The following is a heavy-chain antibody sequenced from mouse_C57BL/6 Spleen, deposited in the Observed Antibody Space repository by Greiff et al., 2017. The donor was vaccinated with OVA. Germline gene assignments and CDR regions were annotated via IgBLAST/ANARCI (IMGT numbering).Heavy chain of an antibody. Sequence: EVQLQQSGPELVKPGASVKISCQASGYTFTDYYMNWVTQSHGKSLEWIGDINPNNGGTSYNQKFTGKATLTVDKSSSTAYMELRSLTSEDAAVYYCASPGYPSWFAYWGQGTLVTVSA. J-gene: IGHJ3*01. CDR1: GYTFTDYY. D-gene: IGHD2-2*01. CDR3: ASPGYPSWFAY. V-gene: IGHV1-26*01. CDR2: INPNNGGT.